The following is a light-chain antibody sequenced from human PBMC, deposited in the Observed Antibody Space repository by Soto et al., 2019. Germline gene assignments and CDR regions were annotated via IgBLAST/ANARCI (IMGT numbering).Light chain of an antibody. CDR3: HQYGNSPWT. V-gene: IGKV3-20*01. J-gene: IGKJ1*01. Sequence: EIVLTQSPGTLSLSPGDRATLSCTASQSGFSTYLAWFQLRPGQAPRLLIYAASIRATGIPDRFSGSGSGTDFSLTISRLEPEDFAVYYCHQYGNSPWTLGRGTKVEIK. CDR2: AAS. CDR1: QSGFSTY.